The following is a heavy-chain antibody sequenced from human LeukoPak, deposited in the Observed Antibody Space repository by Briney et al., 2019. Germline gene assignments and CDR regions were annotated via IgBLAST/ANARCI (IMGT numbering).Heavy chain of an antibody. J-gene: IGHJ4*02. D-gene: IGHD1-26*01. CDR2: ISGSGAST. V-gene: IGHV3-23*01. CDR1: GFTLSTNA. CDR3: AKDVGKWESLHFFDY. Sequence: GGSLRLSCLTSGFTLSTNAMSWVRQAPGKGLEWISGISGSGASTYYADSVKGRFTISRDGSRNTLYLQMNSLRGDDTAVYYCAKDVGKWESLHFFDYWGQGTLVTVSS.